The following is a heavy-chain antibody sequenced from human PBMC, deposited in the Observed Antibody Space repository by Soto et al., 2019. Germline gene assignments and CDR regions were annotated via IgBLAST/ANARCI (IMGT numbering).Heavy chain of an antibody. CDR1: GGSISSYY. J-gene: IGHJ4*02. D-gene: IGHD6-13*01. Sequence: QVQLQESGPGLVKPSETLSLTCTVSGGSISSYYWSWIRQPPGKGLEWIGYIYYSGSTNYNPSLKSRVTISVDTSKSQFSLKLSSVTAADTAVYYCARGIADRGGWTFDYWGQGTLVTVSS. CDR2: IYYSGST. CDR3: ARGIADRGGWTFDY. V-gene: IGHV4-59*01.